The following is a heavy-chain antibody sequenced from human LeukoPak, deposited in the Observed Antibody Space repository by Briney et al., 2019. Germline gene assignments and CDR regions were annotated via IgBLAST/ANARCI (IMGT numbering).Heavy chain of an antibody. CDR1: GYSINSGYY. J-gene: IGHJ5*02. V-gene: IGHV4-38-2*02. CDR2: IYHSGKT. D-gene: IGHD6-19*01. Sequence: SETLSLTCKVSGYSINSGYYWGWIRQPPGKGLEWIGSIYHSGKTYYNPSLKSRVTISVETSKNQFSLKLSSMTAADTAVYYCARDRISVSDPPNWFDPWGQGTLVTVSS. CDR3: ARDRISVSDPPNWFDP.